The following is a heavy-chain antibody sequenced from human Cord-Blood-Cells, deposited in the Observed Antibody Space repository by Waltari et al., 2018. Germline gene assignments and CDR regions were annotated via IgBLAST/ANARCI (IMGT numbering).Heavy chain of an antibody. V-gene: IGHV4-34*01. D-gene: IGHD3-22*01. Sequence: QVQLQQWGAGLLKPSETLSLTCAVYAGSFSGYYWSWLRPPPGQGLEWIGEINHSGSTNYNPSLKSRVTISVDTSKNQFSLKLSSVTAADTAVYYCASGVPASYYYDSSGSFDYWGQGTLVTVSS. J-gene: IGHJ4*02. CDR2: INHSGST. CDR1: AGSFSGYY. CDR3: ASGVPASYYYDSSGSFDY.